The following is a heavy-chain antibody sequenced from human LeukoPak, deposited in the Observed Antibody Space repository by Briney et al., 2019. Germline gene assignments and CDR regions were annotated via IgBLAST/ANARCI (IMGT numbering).Heavy chain of an antibody. Sequence: GGSLRLSCAASGFTFSSYSMNWVRQAPGKGLEWVSSISSSSSYIYYADSVKGRFTISRDNAKNSLYLQMNSLRAEDTAVYYCARIRNYYDSSGYSEHFDYWGQGTLVTVSS. J-gene: IGHJ4*02. D-gene: IGHD3-22*01. CDR3: ARIRNYYDSSGYSEHFDY. CDR2: ISSSSSYI. CDR1: GFTFSSYS. V-gene: IGHV3-21*01.